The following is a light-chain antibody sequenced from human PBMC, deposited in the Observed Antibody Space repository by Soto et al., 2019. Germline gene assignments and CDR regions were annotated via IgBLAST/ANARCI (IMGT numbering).Light chain of an antibody. CDR3: QQYGSSPRT. CDR2: GAS. V-gene: IGKV3-20*01. CDR1: QSVSSSY. J-gene: IGKJ2*01. Sequence: EIVLTQSPGTLSLSPGERATLSCRASQSVSSSYLAWYQQKPGQAPRLLIYGASSRADGIPDRFSGSGSGTDFALTISRLDPEEFAVYYCQQYGSSPRTFGQGTKLEIK.